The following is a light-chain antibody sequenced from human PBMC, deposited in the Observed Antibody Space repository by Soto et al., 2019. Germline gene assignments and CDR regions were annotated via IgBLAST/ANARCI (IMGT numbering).Light chain of an antibody. Sequence: DVVMTQSPLSLPVTLGQPASISCRSSQGLVYSDGNTYLNWFHQRPGQSPRRLIYQISNRDSRVPDRFSGSGSGTEFTLKISRVGAEDVGVYYCMQGTLWPRTFGQGTKLEIK. CDR3: MQGTLWPRT. J-gene: IGKJ1*01. CDR1: QGLVYSDGNTY. V-gene: IGKV2-30*01. CDR2: QIS.